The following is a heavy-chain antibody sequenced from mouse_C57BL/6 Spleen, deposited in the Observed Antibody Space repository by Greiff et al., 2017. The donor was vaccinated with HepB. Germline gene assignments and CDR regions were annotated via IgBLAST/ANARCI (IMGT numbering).Heavy chain of an antibody. J-gene: IGHJ3*01. V-gene: IGHV1-59*01. CDR1: GYTFTSYW. Sequence: QVQLQQPGAELVRPGTSVKLSCKASGYTFTSYWMHWVKQRPGQGLEWIGVIDPSDSYTNYNQKFKGKATLTVDTSSSTAYMQLSSLTSEDSAVYYCAPLDSSGPWFAYWGQGTLVTVSA. CDR3: APLDSSGPWFAY. CDR2: IDPSDSYT. D-gene: IGHD3-2*02.